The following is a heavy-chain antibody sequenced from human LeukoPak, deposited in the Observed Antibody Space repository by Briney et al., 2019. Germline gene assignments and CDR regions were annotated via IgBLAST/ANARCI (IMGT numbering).Heavy chain of an antibody. V-gene: IGHV3-30*02. D-gene: IGHD4-23*01. CDR1: GFIFSSYG. J-gene: IGHJ4*02. Sequence: GGSLRLSCAASGFIFSSYGMHWVRQAPGKGLEWVAFIRYDGSKKYYADSVKGRFTISRDISTNTLYLQMNSLRAEDTAVYYCAKATLRTTVVKGVLDYWGQGTLVTVSS. CDR2: IRYDGSKK. CDR3: AKATLRTTVVKGVLDY.